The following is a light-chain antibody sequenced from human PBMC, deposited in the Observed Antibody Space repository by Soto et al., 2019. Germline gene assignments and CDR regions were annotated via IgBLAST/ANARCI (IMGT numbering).Light chain of an antibody. CDR1: QTIATY. V-gene: IGKV1-39*01. Sequence: IKMTQSPSSLSASVGDRVTLTCRASQTIATYLNWYQQKPGQVPEVLIYGASRLHVGVPSRFTGSGYGTDFTLTINNLQPEDFAIYYCQQFYYYPHTFGQGTNLEVK. CDR3: QQFYYYPHT. CDR2: GAS. J-gene: IGKJ2*01.